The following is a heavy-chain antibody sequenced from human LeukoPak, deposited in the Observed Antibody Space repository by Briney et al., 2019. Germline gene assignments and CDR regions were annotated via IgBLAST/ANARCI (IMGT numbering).Heavy chain of an antibody. D-gene: IGHD5-12*01. V-gene: IGHV4-59*01. Sequence: SETLSLTCTVSGGSISSYYWSWIRQPPGKGREWIGYINYSGSTNYNPSLKSRVTVSLDASKNQFSLKLTSVTAADTAVYYCARDRGRGYDLNELDYWGQGTLVTVSS. J-gene: IGHJ4*02. CDR1: GGSISSYY. CDR3: ARDRGRGYDLNELDY. CDR2: INYSGST.